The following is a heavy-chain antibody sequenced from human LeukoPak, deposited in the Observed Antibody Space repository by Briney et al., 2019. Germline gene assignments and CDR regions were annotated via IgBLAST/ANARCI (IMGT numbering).Heavy chain of an antibody. CDR2: INPSGGST. Sequence: ASVKVSFKASGYTFTSYYMHWVRQAPGQGLEWMGIINPSGGSTSYAQKFQGRVTMTRDTSTSTVYMELSSLRSEDTAVYYCARAGKNPRLPPYGMDVWGQGTTVTVSS. J-gene: IGHJ6*02. D-gene: IGHD2/OR15-2a*01. CDR1: GYTFTSYY. V-gene: IGHV1-46*01. CDR3: ARAGKNPRLPPYGMDV.